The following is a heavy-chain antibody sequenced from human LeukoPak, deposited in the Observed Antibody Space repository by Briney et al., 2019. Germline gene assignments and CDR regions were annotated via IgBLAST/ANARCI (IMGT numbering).Heavy chain of an antibody. Sequence: SVKVSCKASGGTFSSYAISWVRQAPGQGLEWMGGIIPIFGTANYAQKFQGRVTITADKSTSTAYMELSSLRSEDTAVYYCARGDDILTGYYDGIADYWGQGTLVTVSS. D-gene: IGHD3-9*01. CDR1: GGTFSSYA. CDR3: ARGDDILTGYYDGIADY. V-gene: IGHV1-69*06. CDR2: IIPIFGTA. J-gene: IGHJ4*02.